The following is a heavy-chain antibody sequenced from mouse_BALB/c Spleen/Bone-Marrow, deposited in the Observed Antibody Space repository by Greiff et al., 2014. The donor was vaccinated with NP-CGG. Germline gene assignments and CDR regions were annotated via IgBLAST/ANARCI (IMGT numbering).Heavy chain of an antibody. CDR1: GFTFSSYA. CDR3: ARGDYYGSSFYWYFDV. D-gene: IGHD1-1*01. CDR2: ISSGGSI. J-gene: IGHJ1*01. Sequence: EVKVVESGGGLVKPGGSLKLSCAASGFTFSSYAMSWVRQTPEKRLEWVASISSGGSIYYPDSVKGRFTISRDNARNILYLQMSSLRSEDTAMYYCARGDYYGSSFYWYFDVWGAGTTVTVSS. V-gene: IGHV5-6-5*01.